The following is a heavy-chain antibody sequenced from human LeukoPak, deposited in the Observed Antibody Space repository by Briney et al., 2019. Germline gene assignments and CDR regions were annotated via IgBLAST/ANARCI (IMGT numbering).Heavy chain of an antibody. CDR1: GYSFISYW. V-gene: IGHV5-51*01. J-gene: IGHJ4*02. Sequence: PGESLKISCKGSGYSFISYWIGWVRQMPGKGLEWIGIIFPGDSDTRYSPSFQGQVTISADKSIGTAYLQWSSLKASDTAMYYCARNFEYCGGDCYDYWGQGTLVTVSS. CDR2: IFPGDSDT. CDR3: ARNFEYCGGDCYDY. D-gene: IGHD2-21*02.